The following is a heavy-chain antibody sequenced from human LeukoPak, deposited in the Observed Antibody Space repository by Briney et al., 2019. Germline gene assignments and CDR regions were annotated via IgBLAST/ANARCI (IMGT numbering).Heavy chain of an antibody. CDR1: GYSFTSYW. J-gene: IGHJ3*02. V-gene: IGHV5-51*01. CDR2: IYPGDSDT. Sequence: GESLKISCKGSGYSFTSYWIGWVRQMPGKGLEWMGIIYPGDSDTRYSPSFQGQVTISADRSISTAYLQWSSLKASDTAMYYCARRSSTSFDAFDIWGQGTMVTVSS. CDR3: ARRSSTSFDAFDI. D-gene: IGHD2-2*01.